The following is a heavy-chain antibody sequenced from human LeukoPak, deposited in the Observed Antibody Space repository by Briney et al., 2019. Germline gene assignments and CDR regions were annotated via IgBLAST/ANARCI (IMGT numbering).Heavy chain of an antibody. CDR2: MKPNSGNT. CDR3: AKSHVDTAMVTPKEPHWYFDL. CDR1: GYTFTNYD. V-gene: IGHV1-8*01. Sequence: ASVKVSCKASGYTFTNYDINWVRQATGQGLEWMGYMKPNSGNTGYAQKFQGRVTMTRDTSISTAYMELSSLTSEDTAVYYCAKSHVDTAMVTPKEPHWYFDLWGRGTLVTVSS. D-gene: IGHD5-18*01. J-gene: IGHJ2*01.